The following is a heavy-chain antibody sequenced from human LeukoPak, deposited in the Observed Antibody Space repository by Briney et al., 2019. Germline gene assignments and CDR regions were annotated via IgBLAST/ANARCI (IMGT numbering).Heavy chain of an antibody. D-gene: IGHD6-13*01. J-gene: IGHJ2*01. CDR3: AKDNKDSSSWYEAEDNWYFDL. CDR2: ISWNSGSI. V-gene: IGHV3-9*01. Sequence: GGSLRLSCAASGFTFDDYAMHWVRQAPGKGLEWVSGISWNSGSIGYADSVKGRFTISRDNAKNSLYLQMNSLRAEDTALYYCAKDNKDSSSWYEAEDNWYFDLWGRGTLVTVSS. CDR1: GFTFDDYA.